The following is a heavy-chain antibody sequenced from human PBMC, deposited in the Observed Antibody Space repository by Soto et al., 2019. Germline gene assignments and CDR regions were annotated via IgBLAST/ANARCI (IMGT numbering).Heavy chain of an antibody. CDR2: IYSGGST. D-gene: IGHD3-22*01. CDR3: ARASYYYDSSGYYFDY. Sequence: GGSLRLSCAASGFTVSSNYMSWVRQAPGKGLEWVSVIYSGGSTYYADSVKGRFTISRDNSKNTLYLQMNSLRAEDTAVYYCARASYYYDSSGYYFDYWGQGTLVTVSS. CDR1: GFTVSSNY. V-gene: IGHV3-66*01. J-gene: IGHJ4*02.